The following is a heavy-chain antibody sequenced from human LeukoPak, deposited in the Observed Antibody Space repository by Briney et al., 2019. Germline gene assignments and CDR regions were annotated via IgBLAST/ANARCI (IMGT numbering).Heavy chain of an antibody. CDR3: AREIQAPGKTLDY. Sequence: GGSLRHSCAVSAFSFGPYAMHWVRQAPSKGLEWVAVISYDGSNKYYADSVKGRFTVSRDNSKNTVYLQMNSLRAEDTAVYYCAREIQAPGKTLDYWGQGALVTVSS. CDR2: ISYDGSNK. J-gene: IGHJ4*02. CDR1: AFSFGPYA. V-gene: IGHV3-30*04.